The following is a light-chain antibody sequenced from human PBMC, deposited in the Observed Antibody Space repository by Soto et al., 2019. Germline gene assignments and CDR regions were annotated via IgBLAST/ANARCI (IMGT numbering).Light chain of an antibody. V-gene: IGKV3-20*01. CDR3: HQYVSSPLT. CDR2: DAS. Sequence: EIVLTQSPGTLSLSPGEGATVSCRASQSVNSNLLARFQQKPGQAPRLLIHDASRRATGIPDRFSGSGSGTDFTLSISRLEPEDFAVYYCHQYVSSPLTFGQGTKLEIK. J-gene: IGKJ2*01. CDR1: QSVNSNL.